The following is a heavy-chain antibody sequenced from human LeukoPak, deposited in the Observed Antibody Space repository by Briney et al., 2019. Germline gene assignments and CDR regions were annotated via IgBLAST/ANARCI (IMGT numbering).Heavy chain of an antibody. D-gene: IGHD2-21*01. CDR2: IYYSGST. CDR1: GGSISSSSHY. J-gene: IGHJ4*02. CDR3: ARLRGHIVVTYFDN. V-gene: IGHV4-39*01. Sequence: SETLSLTCTVSGGSISSSSHYWGWIRQPPGKGLERIGSIYYSGSTYYNPSLRSRVTISVDTSKNQFSLKLSSVTAVDTAVYYCARLRGHIVVTYFDNWGQGTLVTVSS.